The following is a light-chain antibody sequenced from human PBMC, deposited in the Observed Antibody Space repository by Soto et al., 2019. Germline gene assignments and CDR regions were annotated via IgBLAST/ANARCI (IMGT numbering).Light chain of an antibody. CDR1: QTISSW. V-gene: IGKV1-5*03. CDR2: KAS. Sequence: DIEITQSPSTLSGSVGDRVTITCRASQTISSWLAWYQQKPGKAPKLLIYKASTLKTGVPSRFSGSGSGTEFTLTISSLQPEDFATYYRQQSHSTPITFGQGTRLEIK. CDR3: QQSHSTPIT. J-gene: IGKJ5*01.